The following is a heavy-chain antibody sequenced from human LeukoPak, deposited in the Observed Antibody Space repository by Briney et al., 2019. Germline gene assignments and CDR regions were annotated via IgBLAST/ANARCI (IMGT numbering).Heavy chain of an antibody. J-gene: IGHJ4*02. D-gene: IGHD1-26*01. CDR2: ISYDGSDK. CDR3: AKEGSNGDFDY. Sequence: GGSLRLSCAASGFTFSSYGMHWVRQAPGKGLEWVAVISYDGSDKYYADSVKGRFTISRDNSKNTLYLKMNSLRAEDTAVYYCAKEGSNGDFDYWGQGTLVTVSS. CDR1: GFTFSSYG. V-gene: IGHV3-30*18.